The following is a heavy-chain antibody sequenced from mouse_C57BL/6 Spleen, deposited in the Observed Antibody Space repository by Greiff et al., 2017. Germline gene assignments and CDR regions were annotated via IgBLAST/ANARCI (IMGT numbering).Heavy chain of an antibody. CDR1: GYTFTSYW. Sequence: QVQLQQPGAELVKPGASVKLSCKASGYTFTSYWMHWVKQRPGQGLEWIGMIHPNSGSTNYNEKFKSKATLTVDKSSSTAYMQPSSLTSEDSAVYYCARSSSNYERTWFAYWGQGTLVTVSA. V-gene: IGHV1-64*01. J-gene: IGHJ3*01. D-gene: IGHD2-5*01. CDR3: ARSSSNYERTWFAY. CDR2: IHPNSGST.